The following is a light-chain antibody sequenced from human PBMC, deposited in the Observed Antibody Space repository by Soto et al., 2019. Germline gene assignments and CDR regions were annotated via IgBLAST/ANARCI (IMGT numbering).Light chain of an antibody. CDR2: GAS. CDR3: QEDNNWPPYT. CDR1: QSVSSN. Sequence: EIVMTQSPATLSVSPGERATLSCRASQSVSSNLAWYQQKPGQAPRLLIYGASTRSTGIPASFSGSGSGTESTLTTSSLQSEDCAVYYCQEDNNWPPYTFGQGAKLEIK. V-gene: IGKV3-15*01. J-gene: IGKJ2*01.